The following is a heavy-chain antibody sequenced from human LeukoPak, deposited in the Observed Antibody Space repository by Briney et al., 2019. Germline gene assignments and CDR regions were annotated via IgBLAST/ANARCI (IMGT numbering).Heavy chain of an antibody. D-gene: IGHD2-21*02. V-gene: IGHV3-30*01. J-gene: IGHJ4*02. CDR2: ISYEASNQ. CDR1: GFTFSSHA. CDR3: ARDYRVGRTSDDCYPIDY. Sequence: GTSLRLSCAASGFTFSSHAMHWVRQAPGKGLEWVAVISYEASNQYYADSVRGRFTISGDNSRNTLYLQMNSLRDEDTALYYCARDYRVGRTSDDCYPIDYWGQGTLVTVSS.